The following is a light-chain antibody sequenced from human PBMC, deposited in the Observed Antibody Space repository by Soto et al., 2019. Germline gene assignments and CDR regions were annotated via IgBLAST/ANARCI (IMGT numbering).Light chain of an antibody. CDR1: QSVSSSY. Sequence: EIVLTQSPGTLSLSPGERATLSCRASQSVSSSYLAWYQQKPGQTPRLLIYGASSRATGIPDRFSGSGSGTDFTLTISRLEPEDFAVYYCQQYVSSPATFGGGTKV. CDR2: GAS. CDR3: QQYVSSPAT. V-gene: IGKV3-20*01. J-gene: IGKJ4*01.